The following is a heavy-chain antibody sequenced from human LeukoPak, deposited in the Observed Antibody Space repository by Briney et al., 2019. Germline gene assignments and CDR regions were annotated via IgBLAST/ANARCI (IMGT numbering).Heavy chain of an antibody. CDR2: ISSSGSTI. CDR1: GFTFSQYW. Sequence: PGGSLRLSCAASGFTFSQYWMSWVRQAPGKGLEWVSYISSSGSTIYYADSVKGRFTISRDNAKNSLYLQMNSLRAEDTAVYYCARTWQQLSYYYYGMDVWGQGTTVTVSS. J-gene: IGHJ6*02. V-gene: IGHV3-11*01. D-gene: IGHD6-13*01. CDR3: ARTWQQLSYYYYGMDV.